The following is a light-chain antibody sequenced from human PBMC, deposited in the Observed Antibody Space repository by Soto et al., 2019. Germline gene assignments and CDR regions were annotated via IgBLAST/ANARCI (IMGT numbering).Light chain of an antibody. Sequence: QSVLTQPPSVSGAPGQRVTISCTGSSSNIGAGFDVHWYQQLPGTAPKLLIFGNNNRPPGVPDRFSGSKSGSSASLAITGLQAEDEADYYCQSLDSSLSTSAVFGGGTKLTVL. J-gene: IGLJ2*01. CDR3: QSLDSSLSTSAV. CDR1: SSNIGAGFD. CDR2: GNN. V-gene: IGLV1-40*01.